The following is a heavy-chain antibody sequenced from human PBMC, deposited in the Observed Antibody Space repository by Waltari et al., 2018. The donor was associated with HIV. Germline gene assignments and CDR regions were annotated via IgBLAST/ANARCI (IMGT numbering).Heavy chain of an antibody. CDR2: IYCGGST. CDR1: GFTVSSNY. V-gene: IGHV3-66*01. CDR3: ASIAYCGGDCYPRGMDV. Sequence: EVQLVESGGGLVQPGGSLRLSCAASGFTVSSNYMSWVRQAPGKALGWVSVIYCGGSTDYADSVKGRCTTSRDNSKNTLYLQMNSLRAEDTAVYYCASIAYCGGDCYPRGMDVWGQGTTVTVSS. J-gene: IGHJ6*02. D-gene: IGHD2-21*02.